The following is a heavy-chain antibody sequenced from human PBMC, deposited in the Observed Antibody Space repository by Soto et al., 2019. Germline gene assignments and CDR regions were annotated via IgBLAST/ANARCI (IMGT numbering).Heavy chain of an antibody. CDR2: MNPNSGNT. CDR3: ATKNGYFDSTGWFDP. V-gene: IGHV1-8*01. J-gene: IGHJ5*02. Sequence: GASVNVSCKSSGYTFTSYYINWVRQATGQGLEWMGWMNPNSGNTGYAQKFQGRVTMTRNTSISTAYMELSSLRSEDTAVYYCATKNGYFDSTGWFDPWGQGTLVTVSS. CDR1: GYTFTSYY. D-gene: IGHD3-9*01.